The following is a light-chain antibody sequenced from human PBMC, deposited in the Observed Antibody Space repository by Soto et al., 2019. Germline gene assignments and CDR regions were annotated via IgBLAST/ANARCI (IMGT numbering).Light chain of an antibody. CDR2: GAS. CDR3: QQYGTSPT. Sequence: SPATLSVSLGERAALSCRASERIYSAYLGWYQQKPGQAPRLLIYGASSRATGIPDRFSGSGSGTDFTLTISRPEPEDFAVYYCQQYGTSPTFGQGTKVDIK. V-gene: IGKV3-20*01. J-gene: IGKJ1*01. CDR1: ERIYSAY.